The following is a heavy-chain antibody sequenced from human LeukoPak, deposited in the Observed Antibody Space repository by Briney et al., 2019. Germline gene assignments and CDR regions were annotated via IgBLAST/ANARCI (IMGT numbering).Heavy chain of an antibody. J-gene: IGHJ4*02. Sequence: PSETLSLTCAVYGGSFSGYYWSSIRQPPGKGLEWIGEINHSGSTNYNPSLKSRVTISVDTSKNQFSLKLSSVTAADTAVYYCARWSRGWLRQDYWGQGTLVTVSS. V-gene: IGHV4-34*01. D-gene: IGHD5-12*01. CDR1: GGSFSGYY. CDR2: INHSGST. CDR3: ARWSRGWLRQDY.